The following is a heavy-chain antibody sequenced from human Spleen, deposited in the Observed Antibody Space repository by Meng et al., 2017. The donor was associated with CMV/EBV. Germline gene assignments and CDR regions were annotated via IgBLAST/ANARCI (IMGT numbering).Heavy chain of an antibody. Sequence: CQASGYNFDIYAITWVRQAPGQGLEWVGWVSGENGDTNYGQKFQDRVTVTADTFTKTAYMEMRSLRSDDSAMYYCARAGAAVTTNFDFWGQGTLVTVSS. J-gene: IGHJ4*02. D-gene: IGHD4-17*01. CDR2: VSGENGDT. CDR3: ARAGAAVTTNFDF. V-gene: IGHV1-18*01. CDR1: GYNFDIYA.